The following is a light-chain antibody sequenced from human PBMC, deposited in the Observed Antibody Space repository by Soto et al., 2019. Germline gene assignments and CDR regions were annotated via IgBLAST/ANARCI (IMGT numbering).Light chain of an antibody. J-gene: IGKJ3*01. Sequence: DIQMTQSPSSLSASVGDRVTITCRASQGISSYLAWYQQKPGKVPKLLIFAASTLHSGVPSRFSGSGSGAAFTLSISSLQPEDVATYYCQKYDSAPFTFGPGTKVDIK. CDR3: QKYDSAPFT. CDR2: AAS. CDR1: QGISSY. V-gene: IGKV1-27*01.